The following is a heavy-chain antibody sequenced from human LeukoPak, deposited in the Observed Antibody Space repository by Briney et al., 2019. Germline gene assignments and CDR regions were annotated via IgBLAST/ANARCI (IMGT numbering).Heavy chain of an antibody. CDR2: IYYSGST. CDR1: GGSISSYY. V-gene: IGHV4-59*01. D-gene: IGHD1-26*01. Sequence: PSGTLSLTCTVSGGSISSYYWSWIRQPPGKGLEWIGYIYYSGSTNYNPSLKSRVTISVDTSKNQFSLKLSSVTAADTAVYYCARVVGGSWTVPDAFDIWGQGTMVTVSS. J-gene: IGHJ3*02. CDR3: ARVVGGSWTVPDAFDI.